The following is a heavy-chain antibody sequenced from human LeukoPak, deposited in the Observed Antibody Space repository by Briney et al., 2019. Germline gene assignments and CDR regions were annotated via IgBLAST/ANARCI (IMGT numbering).Heavy chain of an antibody. CDR3: ARHRLGYSYGPFDY. CDR2: ISLSGLT. CDR1: GGSISNTNW. D-gene: IGHD5-18*01. Sequence: KPSETLSLTCGVSGGSISNTNWWSWVRQPPGQGLEWIGEISLSGLTNYNPSLKSRVTISVDTSESQFSLKLSSVTAADTAVYYCARHRLGYSYGPFDYWGQGTLVTVSS. V-gene: IGHV4-4*02. J-gene: IGHJ4*02.